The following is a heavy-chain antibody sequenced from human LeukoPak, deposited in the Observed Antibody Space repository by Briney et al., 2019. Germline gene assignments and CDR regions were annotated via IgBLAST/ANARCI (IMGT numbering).Heavy chain of an antibody. J-gene: IGHJ2*01. CDR3: VRDSGRPGFFWYFDL. CDR1: GYTFTKYY. CDR2: INPKSGDT. V-gene: IGHV1-2*02. Sequence: ASVKVSCKASGYTFTKYYIHWVRQAPGQGREWMGWINPKSGDTSYVRKFQGRLTMTRDTSSSTLYMELDSLRSDDTAVYFCVRDSGRPGFFWYFDLWGRGTPVIVSS.